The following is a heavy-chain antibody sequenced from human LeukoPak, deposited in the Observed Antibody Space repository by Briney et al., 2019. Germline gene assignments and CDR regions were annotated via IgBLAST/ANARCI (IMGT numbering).Heavy chain of an antibody. V-gene: IGHV3-11*01. CDR1: GFTFSDYT. Sequence: PGGSLRLSCAASGFTFSDYTMSWIRQAPGKGLEWVSYISSSGSTTYYADSVKGRFTVSRDNAKNSLYLQMNSLRAEDTATYYCARDLQAVHPDSWVTETDCWGQGTLVTVSS. CDR2: ISSSGSTT. CDR3: ARDLQAVHPDSWVTETDC. J-gene: IGHJ4*02. D-gene: IGHD2-21*02.